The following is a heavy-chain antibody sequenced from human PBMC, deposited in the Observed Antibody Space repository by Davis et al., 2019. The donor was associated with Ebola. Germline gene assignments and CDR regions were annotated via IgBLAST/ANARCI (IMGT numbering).Heavy chain of an antibody. CDR3: AREWSGSLGPFDY. J-gene: IGHJ4*02. CDR2: INAGNGNT. Sequence: AASVTVSCKASGYTFTSYAMHWVRQAPGQRLEWMGWINAGNGNTKYSQKFQGRVTITRDTSASTAYMELSSLRSEDTAAYYCAREWSGSLGPFDYWGQGTLVTVSS. CDR1: GYTFTSYA. D-gene: IGHD3-3*01. V-gene: IGHV1-3*01.